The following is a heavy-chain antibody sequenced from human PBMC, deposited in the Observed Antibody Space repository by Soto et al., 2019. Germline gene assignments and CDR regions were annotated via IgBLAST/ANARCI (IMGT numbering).Heavy chain of an antibody. CDR1: GGSISSYY. Sequence: TSETLSLTCTVSGGSISSYYWSCIRQPPGKGLEWIGYIYSSGSTNYNPSLKSRVTISVDTAKNQFSLKLSSVTAADTAVYYCARDNGSTTIFGVVIDNWLDPWGQGTRVTVSS. D-gene: IGHD3-3*01. V-gene: IGHV4-59*01. J-gene: IGHJ5*02. CDR3: ARDNGSTTIFGVVIDNWLDP. CDR2: IYSSGST.